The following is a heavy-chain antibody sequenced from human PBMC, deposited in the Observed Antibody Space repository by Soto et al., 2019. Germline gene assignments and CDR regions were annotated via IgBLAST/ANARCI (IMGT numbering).Heavy chain of an antibody. V-gene: IGHV3-30*18. CDR2: ISYDGSNK. J-gene: IGHJ6*02. Sequence: RLSCAASGFTFSSYGMHWVRQAPGKGLEWVAVISYDGSNKYYADSVKGRFTISRDNSKNTLYLQMNSLRAEDTAVYYCAKSAELELRNAHYYYYGMDVWGQGTTVTVSS. CDR1: GFTFSSYG. CDR3: AKSAELELRNAHYYYYGMDV. D-gene: IGHD1-7*01.